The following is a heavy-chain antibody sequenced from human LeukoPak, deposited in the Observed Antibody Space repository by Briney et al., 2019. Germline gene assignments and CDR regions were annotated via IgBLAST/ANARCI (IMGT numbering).Heavy chain of an antibody. D-gene: IGHD3-16*01. CDR1: GGSISSYY. CDR2: ISHSGST. CDR3: ARSYRRFYYYYMDV. V-gene: IGHV4-34*01. Sequence: SETLSLTCTVSGGSISSYYWSWIRQPPGKGLEWLGEISHSGSTNYNPSLKSRVTISVDTSKSQFSLKLSSVTAADTAVYYCARSYRRFYYYYMDVWGKGTTVTVSS. J-gene: IGHJ6*03.